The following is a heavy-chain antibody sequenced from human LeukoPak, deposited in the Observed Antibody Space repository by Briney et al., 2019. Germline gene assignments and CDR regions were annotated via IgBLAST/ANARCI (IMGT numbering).Heavy chain of an antibody. CDR1: GGSISSGGYY. V-gene: IGHV4-31*03. CDR2: IYYSGST. D-gene: IGHD3-22*01. J-gene: IGHJ4*02. CDR3: ARANPENYYDSSRPFFDY. Sequence: SQTLSLTCTVSGGSISSGGYYWSWIRQHPGKGLEWIGHIYYSGSTDYNPSLKSRVNISVDTSKNHFSLKLSSVTAADTAVYYCARANPENYYDSSRPFFDYWGQGTLVTVSS.